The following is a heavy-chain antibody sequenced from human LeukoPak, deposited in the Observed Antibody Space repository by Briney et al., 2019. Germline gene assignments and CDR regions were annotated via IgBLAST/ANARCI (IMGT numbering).Heavy chain of an antibody. CDR3: AKGAPLSGGEPHFDY. D-gene: IGHD2-8*02. CDR2: IRYDGSNK. CDR1: GFTFSTYG. J-gene: IGHJ4*02. Sequence: QPGGSLRLSCAASGFTFSTYGMHWVRQAPGKGLEWVAFIRYDGSNKYYADSVKGRFTISRDNSKNTLYLQMNSLRAEDTAVYYCAKGAPLSGGEPHFDYWGQGTLVTVSS. V-gene: IGHV3-30*02.